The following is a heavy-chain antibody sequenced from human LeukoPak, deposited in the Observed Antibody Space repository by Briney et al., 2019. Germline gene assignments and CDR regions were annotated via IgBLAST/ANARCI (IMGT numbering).Heavy chain of an antibody. V-gene: IGHV1-8*01. CDR3: AGLGACSSTSCPNC. CDR1: GYTFTSYD. CDR2: MNPNSGNT. J-gene: IGHJ4*02. D-gene: IGHD2-2*01. Sequence: ASVKVSCKASGYTFTSYDINWVRQATGQGLEWMGWMNPNSGNTGYAQKFQGRVTMTRNTSISTAYMELSSLRSEDTAVYYCAGLGACSSTSCPNCWGQGTLVTVSS.